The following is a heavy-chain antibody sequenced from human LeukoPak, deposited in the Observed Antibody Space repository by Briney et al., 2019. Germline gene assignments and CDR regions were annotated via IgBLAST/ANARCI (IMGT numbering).Heavy chain of an antibody. Sequence: ASVKVSCKASGYTFTDYYKHWVRQAPGQGLEWMGWINPNTGGINCAQKFQGSVTMTRDTSINTAYMELNMLRSDDTAVYYCARGVRYSSGWYYFDSWGQGTLVTVSS. V-gene: IGHV1-2*02. CDR2: INPNTGGI. D-gene: IGHD6-19*01. CDR3: ARGVRYSSGWYYFDS. CDR1: GYTFTDYY. J-gene: IGHJ4*02.